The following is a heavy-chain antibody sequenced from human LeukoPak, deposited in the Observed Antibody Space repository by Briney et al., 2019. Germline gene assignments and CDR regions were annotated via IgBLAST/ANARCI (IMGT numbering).Heavy chain of an antibody. V-gene: IGHV3-9*03. D-gene: IGHD3-16*01. Sequence: GGSLRLSCAASGFIFYEYAMHWVRQAPGKGLEWVSTISWNSAIILYADSVKGRFTISRDNDKNSLYLEMNSLRPEDMALYYCVKSGGYYYMDAWGKGTTVIVSS. CDR2: ISWNSAII. J-gene: IGHJ6*03. CDR3: VKSGGYYYMDA. CDR1: GFIFYEYA.